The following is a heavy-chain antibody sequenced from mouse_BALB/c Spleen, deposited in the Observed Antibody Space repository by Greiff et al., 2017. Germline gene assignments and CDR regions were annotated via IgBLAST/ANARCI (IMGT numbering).Heavy chain of an antibody. CDR2: INSNGGST. CDR1: GFTFSSYG. CDR3: ARANWDVAMDY. V-gene: IGHV5-6-3*01. Sequence: LVESGGGLVQPGGSLKLSCAASGFTFSSYGMSWVRQTPDKRLELVATINSNGGSTYYPDSVKGRFTISRDNAKNTLYLQMSSLKSEDTAMYYCARANWDVAMDYWGEGTSVTVSS. J-gene: IGHJ4*01. D-gene: IGHD4-1*01.